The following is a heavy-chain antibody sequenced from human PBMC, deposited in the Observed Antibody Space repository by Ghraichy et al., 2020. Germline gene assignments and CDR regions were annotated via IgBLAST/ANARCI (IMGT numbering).Heavy chain of an antibody. CDR2: IYYSGST. V-gene: IGHV4-31*03. Sequence: SETLSLTCTVSGGSISSGGYYWSWIRQHPGKGLEWIGYIYYSGSTYYNPSLKSRVTISVDTSKNQFSLKLSSVTAADTAVYYCARVGRRDCSGGSCYTPYFDYWGQGTLVTVSS. D-gene: IGHD2-15*01. J-gene: IGHJ4*02. CDR3: ARVGRRDCSGGSCYTPYFDY. CDR1: GGSISSGGYY.